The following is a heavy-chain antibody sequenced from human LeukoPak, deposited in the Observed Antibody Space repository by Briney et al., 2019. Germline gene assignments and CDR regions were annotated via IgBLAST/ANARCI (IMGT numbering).Heavy chain of an antibody. V-gene: IGHV3-23*01. J-gene: IGHJ4*02. CDR1: GFTSSSDA. CDR3: ARLYGGSYAY. D-gene: IGHD1-26*01. Sequence: PGGSLRLSCAVSGFTSSSDAMTWVRQAPGKGLEWVSSISDRGGNTFYADSVKGRFTISRDISKNTLSLHINGLRAEDTAMYYCARLYGGSYAYWGRGTLLTVSS. CDR2: ISDRGGNT.